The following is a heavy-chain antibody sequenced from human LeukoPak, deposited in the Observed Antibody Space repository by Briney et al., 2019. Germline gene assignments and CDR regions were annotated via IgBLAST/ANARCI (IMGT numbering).Heavy chain of an antibody. CDR3: ARATYYYGSGSRPHRPLDV. J-gene: IGHJ6*04. Sequence: PSETLSLTCTVSGGSISSYYWSWIRQPPGKGLEWIGYIYYSGSTNYNPSLKSRVTISVDTSKNQFSLKLSSVTAADTAVYYCARATYYYGSGSRPHRPLDVWGKGTTVTISS. CDR1: GGSISSYY. V-gene: IGHV4-59*01. D-gene: IGHD3-10*01. CDR2: IYYSGST.